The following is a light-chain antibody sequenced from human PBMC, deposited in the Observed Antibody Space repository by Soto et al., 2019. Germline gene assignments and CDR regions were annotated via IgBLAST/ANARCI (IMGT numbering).Light chain of an antibody. CDR3: QQRSNWIT. CDR1: QSVSTY. V-gene: IGKV3-11*01. Sequence: EIVLTQSPATLSLLPGDRATLSCRASQSVSTYLAWYQQKPGQAPRLLLYDASNRATGIPARFSGSGSGTDFTLTISSLEPEDFALYYCQQRSNWITCGQGTRLEIE. J-gene: IGKJ5*01. CDR2: DAS.